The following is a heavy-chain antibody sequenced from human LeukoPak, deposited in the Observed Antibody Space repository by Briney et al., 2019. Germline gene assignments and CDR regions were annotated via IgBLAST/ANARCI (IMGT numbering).Heavy chain of an antibody. CDR3: ARVRGATVRVSWSDA. Sequence: GGSLRLSCAASGFTFSGYSMHWVRQTPGKGLEWVSYISHSSSTMYYAESVKGRFTISRDNVKNSLFLQMNSLRDEDTAVYYCARVRGATVRVSWSDAWGQGTQVTVSS. CDR1: GFTFSGYS. V-gene: IGHV3-48*02. J-gene: IGHJ5*02. CDR2: ISHSSSTM. D-gene: IGHD4-17*01.